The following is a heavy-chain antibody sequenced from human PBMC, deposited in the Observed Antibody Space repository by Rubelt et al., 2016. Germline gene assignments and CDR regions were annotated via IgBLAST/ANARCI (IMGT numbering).Heavy chain of an antibody. Sequence: GGNLVQPGGSLRLSCAASGFTFRRYWMHWVRQAPGKGLVWVSRINEVGSNTNYADSVEGRFTISRDNAKNTLYLQMNSLRAEDTAVYYCAKDGLGYCSSTSCYPNYYYYYGMDVWGQGTTVTVSS. J-gene: IGHJ6*02. D-gene: IGHD2-2*01. V-gene: IGHV3-74*01. CDR2: INEVGSNT. CDR1: GFTFRRYW. CDR3: AKDGLGYCSSTSCYPNYYYYYGMDV.